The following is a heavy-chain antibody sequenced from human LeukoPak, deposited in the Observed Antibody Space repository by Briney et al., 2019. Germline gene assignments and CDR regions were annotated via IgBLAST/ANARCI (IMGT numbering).Heavy chain of an antibody. CDR3: ARQGNVVSDNYDSSGYYPLDY. J-gene: IGHJ4*02. D-gene: IGHD3-22*01. CDR2: IYYTGST. Sequence: SETLSLTCTVSGDSISSSSYYWGWIRQPPGKGLEWIGSIYYTGSTYHNPSLKSRVTISVDTSKNQFSLKLGSVTAADTAMYYCARQGNVVSDNYDSSGYYPLDYWGQGTLVTVSS. V-gene: IGHV4-39*01. CDR1: GDSISSSSYY.